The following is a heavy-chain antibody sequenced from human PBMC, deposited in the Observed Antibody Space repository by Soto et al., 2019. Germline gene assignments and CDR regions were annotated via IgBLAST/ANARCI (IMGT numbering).Heavy chain of an antibody. CDR3: AGTPYYDFWSGSFDY. CDR2: IYYSGST. CDR1: GGSISSYY. J-gene: IGHJ4*02. D-gene: IGHD3-3*01. Sequence: SETLSLTCTVSGGSISSYYWSWIRQPPGKGLEWIGYIYYSGSTNYNPSLKSRVTISVDTSKNQFSLKLSSVTAADTAVYYCAGTPYYDFWSGSFDYWGQGTLVTVSS. V-gene: IGHV4-59*01.